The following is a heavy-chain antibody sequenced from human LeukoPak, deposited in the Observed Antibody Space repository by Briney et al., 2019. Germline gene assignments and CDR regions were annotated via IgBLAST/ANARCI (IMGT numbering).Heavy chain of an antibody. CDR2: INHSGST. CDR3: ARMPYSYGLDI. CDR1: GGSFSGYY. J-gene: IGHJ3*02. Sequence: SETLSLTCAVYGGSFSGYYWSWIRQPPGKGLEWIGEINHSGSTNYNPSLKSRVTISVDTSKNQFSLRLSSVTAADTAVYYCARMPYSYGLDIWGQGTMVTVSS. V-gene: IGHV4-34*01. D-gene: IGHD5-18*01.